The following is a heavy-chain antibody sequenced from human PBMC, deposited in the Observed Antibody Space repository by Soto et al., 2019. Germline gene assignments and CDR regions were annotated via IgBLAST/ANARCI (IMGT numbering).Heavy chain of an antibody. D-gene: IGHD3-22*01. CDR1: GFTFSSYA. V-gene: IGHV3-30-3*01. J-gene: IGHJ6*02. CDR3: AIGGRSGYLHVHYYYRMDV. Sequence: QVQLVESGGGVVQPGRSLRLSCAASGFTFSSYAMHWVRQAPGKGLEWVAVISYDGSNKYYADPVKGRFTISRDNSKNXLCXQTHSLRDEDTAVYYCAIGGRSGYLHVHYYYRMDVWGQATTVTVSS. CDR2: ISYDGSNK.